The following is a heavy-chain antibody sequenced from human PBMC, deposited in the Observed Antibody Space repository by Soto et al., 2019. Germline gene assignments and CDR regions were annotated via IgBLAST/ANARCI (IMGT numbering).Heavy chain of an antibody. J-gene: IGHJ6*03. Sequence: ASVKVSCKASGYTFTGYYMHWVRQAPGQGLEWMGWINPNSGGTNYAQKFQGWVTMTRDTSISTAYTELSRLRSDDTTVYYCARARGKYYYYYMDVWGKGTTVTVSS. V-gene: IGHV1-2*04. CDR3: ARARGKYYYYYMDV. CDR1: GYTFTGYY. CDR2: INPNSGGT.